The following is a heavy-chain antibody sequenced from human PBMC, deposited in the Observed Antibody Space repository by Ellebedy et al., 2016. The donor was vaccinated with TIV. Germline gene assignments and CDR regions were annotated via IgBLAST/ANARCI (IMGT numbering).Heavy chain of an antibody. CDR3: AREYIATGYWYFDL. V-gene: IGHV3-13*05. CDR1: GFTFSRHD. Sequence: GESLKISXAASGFTFSRHDMHWVRQGTGKGLEWVSAVDTAGDPYYSDSVKGRFTISRENAQSSMYLRMDSLRAGDTAVYYCAREYIATGYWYFDLWGRGTVVTVSS. CDR2: VDTAGDP. D-gene: IGHD5-12*01. J-gene: IGHJ2*01.